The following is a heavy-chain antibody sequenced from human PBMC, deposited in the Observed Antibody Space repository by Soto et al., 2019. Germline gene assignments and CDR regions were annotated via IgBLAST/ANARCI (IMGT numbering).Heavy chain of an antibody. D-gene: IGHD6-19*01. CDR1: ELTLSNVW. J-gene: IGHJ4*02. V-gene: IGHV3-15*01. CDR3: VDIAVGHTRDY. CDR2: IKTKSEGGTT. Sequence: EVQLVESGGGLVKPGESLRLSCAASELTLSNVWMNWVRQAPGKGLEWLGSIKTKSEGGTTDCAAPVKGRFTISRDDSKNIVYLQMSSLRTEDTGVYFCVDIAVGHTRDYWGQGTLVIVSS.